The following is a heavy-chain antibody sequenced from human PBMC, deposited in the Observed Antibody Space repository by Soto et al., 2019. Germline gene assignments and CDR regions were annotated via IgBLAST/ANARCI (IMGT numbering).Heavy chain of an antibody. V-gene: IGHV1-46*01. CDR1: GDTFTSYY. CDR2: INPSGGST. Sequence: ASVKVSCKASGDTFTSYYMHWVRQAPGQGLEWMGIINPSGGSTSYAQKFQGRVTMTRDTSTSTVYMELSSLRSEDTAVYYCARDSASTRRIAAAGTGLAPRGQGTLVPVYS. J-gene: IGHJ5*02. CDR3: ARDSASTRRIAAAGTGLAP. D-gene: IGHD6-13*01.